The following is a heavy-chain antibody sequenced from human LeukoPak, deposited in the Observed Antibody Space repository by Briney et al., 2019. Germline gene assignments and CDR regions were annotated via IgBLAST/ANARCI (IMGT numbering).Heavy chain of an antibody. CDR3: ARARSFYYGMDV. Sequence: SVKVSCKASGRTFSSYAISWVRQAPGQGLEWMGGIIPIFGTANYAQKFQGRVTITADESTSTAYMELSSLRSEDTAVYYCARARSFYYGMDVWGQGTTVTVSS. J-gene: IGHJ6*02. CDR2: IIPIFGTA. V-gene: IGHV1-69*13. CDR1: GRTFSSYA.